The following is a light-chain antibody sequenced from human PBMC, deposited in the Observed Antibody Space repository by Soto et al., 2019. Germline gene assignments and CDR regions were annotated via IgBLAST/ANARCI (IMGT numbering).Light chain of an antibody. CDR2: DVS. Sequence: QSVLTQPASVSGSPGQSITISCTGTSSDVGGYNYVSWYQQHPGKAPKLMIYDVSNRPSGVSNRFSGSKSGNTASLTISGLQAEGEADYYCSSYTSSSWVFGGGTKVTVL. V-gene: IGLV2-14*01. CDR1: SSDVGGYNY. J-gene: IGLJ3*02. CDR3: SSYTSSSWV.